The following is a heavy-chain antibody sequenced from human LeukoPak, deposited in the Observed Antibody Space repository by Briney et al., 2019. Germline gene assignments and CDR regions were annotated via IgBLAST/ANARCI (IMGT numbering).Heavy chain of an antibody. D-gene: IGHD2-15*01. CDR1: GDSISSAGYS. J-gene: IGHJ2*01. Sequence: PSETLSLTCAVSGDSISSAGYSWSWLRQPPGKGLEWIGYIFHSGSTFYNPSLNSRVTISVDTSRNQFSLELTSVTAADTAVYFCAKSPRTQFCSGETCYHWFFDLWGRGTLVTVSS. CDR3: AKSPRTQFCSGETCYHWFFDL. V-gene: IGHV4-30-2*01. CDR2: IFHSGST.